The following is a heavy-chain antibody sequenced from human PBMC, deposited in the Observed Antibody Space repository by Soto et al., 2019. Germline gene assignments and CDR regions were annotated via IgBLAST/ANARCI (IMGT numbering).Heavy chain of an antibody. V-gene: IGHV4-59*08. Sequence: SETLSLTCTVSGGSISSYYWSWIRQPPGKGLEWIGYIYYSGSTNYNPSLKSRVTKSVDTSKNQFSLKLSSVTAADTAVYYCARQKYQLLGNYYYYMDVWGKGTTVTVSS. J-gene: IGHJ6*03. CDR2: IYYSGST. D-gene: IGHD2-2*01. CDR3: ARQKYQLLGNYYYYMDV. CDR1: GGSISSYY.